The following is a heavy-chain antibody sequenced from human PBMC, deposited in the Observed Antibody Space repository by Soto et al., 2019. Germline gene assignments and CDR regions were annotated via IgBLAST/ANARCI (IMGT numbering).Heavy chain of an antibody. CDR2: INSDGSST. V-gene: IGHV3-74*01. J-gene: IGHJ3*02. CDR1: GFTFSSYW. Sequence: PGGSLRLSCAASGFTFSSYWMHWVRQAPGKGLVWVSRINSDGSSTSYADFVKGRFTISRDNAKNTLYLQMNSLRAEDTAVYYCARDRGSYGQDAFDIWGQGTMVTVSS. CDR3: ARDRGSYGQDAFDI. D-gene: IGHD5-18*01.